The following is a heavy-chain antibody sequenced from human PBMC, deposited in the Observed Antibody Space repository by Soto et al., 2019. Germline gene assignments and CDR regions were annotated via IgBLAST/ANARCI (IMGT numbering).Heavy chain of an antibody. J-gene: IGHJ4*02. CDR3: ARHHVRGRTIAGAVEF. CDR2: INHSGNT. CDR1: GGSLSGYY. V-gene: IGHV4-34*01. Sequence: QVQLQQWGAGLLKPSETLSLTCAVYGGSLSGYYWSWIRQPPGKALEWIGEINHSGNTNYNPSLKTRVTISVDTSKNQLFLNLSSVTAADTAMYYCARHHVRGRTIAGAVEFWGQGTLVTVSS. D-gene: IGHD1-26*01.